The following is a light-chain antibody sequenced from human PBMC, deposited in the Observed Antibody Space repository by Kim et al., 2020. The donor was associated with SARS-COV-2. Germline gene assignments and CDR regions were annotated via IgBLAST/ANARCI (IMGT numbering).Light chain of an antibody. CDR2: GKN. Sequence: LGQTVRITCQGDSLRSYYASWYQQKPGPAPVLVIYGKNNRPSGIPDRFSGSSSGNTASLTITGAQAEDEADYYCNSRDSSGNHPWVFGGGTQLTVL. CDR3: NSRDSSGNHPWV. CDR1: SLRSYY. J-gene: IGLJ3*02. V-gene: IGLV3-19*01.